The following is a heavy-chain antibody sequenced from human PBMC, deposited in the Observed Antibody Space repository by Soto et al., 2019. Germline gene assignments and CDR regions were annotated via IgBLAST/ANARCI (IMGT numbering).Heavy chain of an antibody. CDR2: ISGDGEST. Sequence: GGSLGLSCVAYGFSFGRYAMTWVRQTQGKGLECVSAISGDGESTHYADSVKGRFTISRDTSKNTLYLQMNSLRAEDTAVYYCATTLYGSWTYYNSYPPLFWGQGTLVTVSS. D-gene: IGHD3-10*01. CDR3: ATTLYGSWTYYNSYPPLF. J-gene: IGHJ4*02. V-gene: IGHV3-23*01. CDR1: GFSFGRYA.